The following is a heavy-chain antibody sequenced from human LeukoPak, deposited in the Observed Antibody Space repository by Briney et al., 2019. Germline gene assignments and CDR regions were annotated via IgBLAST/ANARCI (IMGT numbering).Heavy chain of an antibody. D-gene: IGHD5-12*01. J-gene: IGHJ4*01. Sequence: SETLSLTCTVSGGSISNYYWSWIRQPAGKGLEWIGRIYTSGSTNYNPSLKSRVTMSVDTSKSQFSLRLSSVTAADTAVYYCARNSGGYLTDYFDYWGHGTLVTVSS. CDR2: IYTSGST. V-gene: IGHV4-4*07. CDR3: ARNSGGYLTDYFDY. CDR1: GGSISNYY.